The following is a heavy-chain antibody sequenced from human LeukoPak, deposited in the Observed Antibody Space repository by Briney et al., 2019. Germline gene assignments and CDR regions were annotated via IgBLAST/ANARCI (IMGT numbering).Heavy chain of an antibody. J-gene: IGHJ4*02. CDR1: GGSISSSSYY. CDR3: ARPSTTIFGVVIDY. Sequence: SETLSLTCTVSGGSISSSSYYWGWIRQPPGKGLEWFGSIYYSGSTYYNPSLKSRVTISVATSKNQFSLKLSSVTAADTAVYYCARPSTTIFGVVIDYWGQGTLVTVSS. D-gene: IGHD3-3*01. V-gene: IGHV4-39*01. CDR2: IYYSGST.